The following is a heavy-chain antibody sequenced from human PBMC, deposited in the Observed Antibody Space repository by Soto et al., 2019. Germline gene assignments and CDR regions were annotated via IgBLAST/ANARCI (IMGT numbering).Heavy chain of an antibody. V-gene: IGHV6-1*01. J-gene: IGHJ6*02. D-gene: IGHD2-2*01. CDR3: ARDFPPSYCSSTSCHLNYYYYYGMDV. CDR2: TYYRSKWYN. CDR1: GDSVSSNSAA. Sequence: PSKTLSLTCGISGDSVSSNSAACNWIRQSPSRGLEWLGRTYYRSKWYNDYAVSVKSPIPITPVTSKNQFFLDLNSVTPEDTAVYYCARDFPPSYCSSTSCHLNYYYYYGMDVWCQGTTVTVSS.